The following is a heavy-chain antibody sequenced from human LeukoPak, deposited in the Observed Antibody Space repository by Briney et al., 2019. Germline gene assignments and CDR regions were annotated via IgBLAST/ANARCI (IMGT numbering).Heavy chain of an antibody. V-gene: IGHV1-24*01. D-gene: IGHD6-25*01. J-gene: IGHJ5*02. Sequence: GASVKVSCKVSGYTLTELSMHWVRQAPGKGLEWMGGFDPEDGETIYAQNFQGRVTMTEDTSTDTAYMELNNLTSEDTAVYYCVRFAAGPDPYYPWGLGTLVTVSS. CDR1: GYTLTELS. CDR3: VRFAAGPDPYYP. CDR2: FDPEDGET.